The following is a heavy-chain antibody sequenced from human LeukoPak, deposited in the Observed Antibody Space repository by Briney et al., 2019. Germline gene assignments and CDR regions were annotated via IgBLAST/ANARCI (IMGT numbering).Heavy chain of an antibody. D-gene: IGHD1-26*01. CDR1: GVSITNYY. CDR2: MYISGST. J-gene: IGHJ4*02. Sequence: SETLSLTCTVSGVSITNYYWAWIRQPAGKGLEWIGRMYISGSTNYNPSLKSRVSISIDKTKNQFSLKLRSVTAADTAVYYCARDYLVGAPLDSWGQGALVTVSS. CDR3: ARDYLVGAPLDS. V-gene: IGHV4-4*07.